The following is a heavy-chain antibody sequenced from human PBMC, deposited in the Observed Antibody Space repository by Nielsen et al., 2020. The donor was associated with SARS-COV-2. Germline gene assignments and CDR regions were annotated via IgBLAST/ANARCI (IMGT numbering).Heavy chain of an antibody. CDR1: GFTFSSYA. V-gene: IGHV3-30-3*01. CDR2: ISYDGSNK. CDR3: AKDQGDYGDYGMWRVYYYGMDV. J-gene: IGHJ6*02. Sequence: GESLKISCAASGFTFSSYAMHWVRQAPGKGLEWVAVISYDGSNKYYADSVKGRFTISRDNSKNTLYLQMNSLRAEDTAVYYCAKDQGDYGDYGMWRVYYYGMDVWGQGTTVTVSS. D-gene: IGHD4-17*01.